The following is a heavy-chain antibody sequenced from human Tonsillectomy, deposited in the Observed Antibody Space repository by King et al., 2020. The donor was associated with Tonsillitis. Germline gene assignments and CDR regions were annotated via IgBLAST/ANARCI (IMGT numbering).Heavy chain of an antibody. V-gene: IGHV2-5*02. Sequence: ITLKESGPTLVKPTETLTLTCTFSGFSLSTSGVGVGWIRQPPGKALEWLALIYWDDDKRFSPSLKSRLTITKDTSKNQVVLTMTNMDPVDTATYYCAHRRLIFYGEYGTGFDYWGQGTLVTVSS. CDR3: AHRRLIFYGEYGTGFDY. CDR2: IYWDDDK. J-gene: IGHJ4*02. D-gene: IGHD4/OR15-4a*01. CDR1: GFSLSTSGVG.